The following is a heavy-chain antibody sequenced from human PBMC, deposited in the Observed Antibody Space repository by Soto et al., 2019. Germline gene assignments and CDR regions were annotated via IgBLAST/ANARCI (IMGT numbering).Heavy chain of an antibody. CDR3: ARYPVRGNWNYVRAFDI. D-gene: IGHD1-7*01. Sequence: EVQLVESGGGLVKPGGSLRLSCAASGFTFSSYSMNWVRQAQGKGLEWVSSISSSSSYIYYADSVKGRFNISRDNAKNSLYVQMKSLRAEDTAVYYCARYPVRGNWNYVRAFDIWGQGTMVTVTS. CDR2: ISSSSSYI. V-gene: IGHV3-21*01. CDR1: GFTFSSYS. J-gene: IGHJ3*02.